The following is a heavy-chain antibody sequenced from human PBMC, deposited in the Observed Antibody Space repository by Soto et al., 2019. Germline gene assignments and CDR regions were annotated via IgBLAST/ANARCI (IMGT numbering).Heavy chain of an antibody. CDR1: GGTFSSYA. CDR3: ARSTYYYDSSGPTGGSWFDP. V-gene: IGHV1-69*13. J-gene: IGHJ5*02. CDR2: IIPIFGTA. D-gene: IGHD3-22*01. Sequence: VASVKVSCKASGGTFSSYAISWVRQAPGQGLEWMGGIIPIFGTANYAQKFQGRVTITADESTSTAYMELSSLRSEDTAVYYCARSTYYYDSSGPTGGSWFDPWGQGTLVTVSS.